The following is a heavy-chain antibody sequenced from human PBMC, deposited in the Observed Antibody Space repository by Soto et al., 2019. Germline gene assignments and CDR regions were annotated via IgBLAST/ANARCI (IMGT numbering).Heavy chain of an antibody. CDR2: IYPGDSDT. D-gene: IGHD4-17*01. J-gene: IGHJ6*02. V-gene: IGHV5-51*01. CDR1: GYSFTSYW. CDR3: ARHTYANYYYYGMDV. Sequence: PGESLKISCKGSGYSFTSYWIGWVRQMPGKGLEWMGIIYPGDSDTRYSPSFQGQVTISADKSISTAYLQWSSLKASDTAMYYCARHTYANYYYYGMDVWRQGTTVTVSS.